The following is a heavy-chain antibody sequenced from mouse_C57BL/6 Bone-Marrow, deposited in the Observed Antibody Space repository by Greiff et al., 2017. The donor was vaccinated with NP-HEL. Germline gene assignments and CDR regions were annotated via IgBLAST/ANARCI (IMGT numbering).Heavy chain of an antibody. J-gene: IGHJ1*03. V-gene: IGHV5-17*01. CDR1: GFTFSDYG. Sequence: EVMLVESGGGLVKPGGSLKLSCAASGFTFSDYGMHWVRQAPEKGLEWVAYISSDSSTIYYADTVKGRFTISRDNAKNTVFLQMTSLRSEDTASYYCARDYGQPSYWYFDVWGTGTTVTVSS. CDR2: ISSDSSTI. D-gene: IGHD1-1*01. CDR3: ARDYGQPSYWYFDV.